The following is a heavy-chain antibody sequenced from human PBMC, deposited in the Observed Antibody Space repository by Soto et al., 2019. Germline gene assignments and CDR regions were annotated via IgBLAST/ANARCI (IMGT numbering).Heavy chain of an antibody. CDR3: ARENRENYDSSGPLDY. D-gene: IGHD3-22*01. Sequence: SETLSLTCTVSGGPISSGDYYWSWIRQPSGKGLEWIGYIYYSGSTYYNPSLKSRVTISVDTSKNQFSLKLSSVTAADTAVYYCARENRENYDSSGPLDYWGQGTLVTVSS. CDR1: GGPISSGDYY. CDR2: IYYSGST. V-gene: IGHV4-30-4*01. J-gene: IGHJ4*02.